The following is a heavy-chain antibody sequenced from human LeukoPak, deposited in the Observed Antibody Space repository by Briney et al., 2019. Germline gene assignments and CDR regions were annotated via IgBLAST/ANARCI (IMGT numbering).Heavy chain of an antibody. CDR2: IYYSGTT. CDR1: GGSISSYY. D-gene: IGHD6-13*01. V-gene: IGHV4-59*12. CDR3: ASHSITSAGINWFDP. J-gene: IGHJ5*02. Sequence: SETLSLTCTVSGGSISSYYWSWIRQPPGKGLEWIGSIYYSGTTYYSPSLKSRVTISIDTSKKQFSLKLSSVTAADTAVYYCASHSITSAGINWFDPWGRGTLVTVSS.